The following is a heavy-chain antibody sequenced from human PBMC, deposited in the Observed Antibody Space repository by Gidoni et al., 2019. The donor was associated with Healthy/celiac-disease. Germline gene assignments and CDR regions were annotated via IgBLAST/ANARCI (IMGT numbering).Heavy chain of an antibody. CDR3: ARDQRSDY. Sequence: EVQLVESGGGLVQPGGYLRLSCAASGFTFSRYWMNWVRQGPWKWLVWVSRMNSDGSSTSCADSVQVRFTISRDNAKNTLYLQMNSLRAVDTAVYYCARDQRSDYWGQGTLVTVSS. V-gene: IGHV3-74*01. CDR2: MNSDGSST. D-gene: IGHD4-17*01. CDR1: GFTFSRYW. J-gene: IGHJ4*02.